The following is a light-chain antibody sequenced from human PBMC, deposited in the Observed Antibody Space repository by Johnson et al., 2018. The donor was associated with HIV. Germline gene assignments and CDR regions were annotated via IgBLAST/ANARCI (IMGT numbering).Light chain of an antibody. V-gene: IGLV1-51*01. Sequence: QSVLTQPPSVSAAPGQKVTISCSGSSSNIGNNFVSWYQHLPGTTPKLLIYDINKRPSGIPDRFSGSKSGPSATLGITGLQTGDEADYYCGTWDSSLSAGVFGTGTKVTVL. CDR3: GTWDSSLSAGV. J-gene: IGLJ1*01. CDR1: SSNIGNNF. CDR2: DIN.